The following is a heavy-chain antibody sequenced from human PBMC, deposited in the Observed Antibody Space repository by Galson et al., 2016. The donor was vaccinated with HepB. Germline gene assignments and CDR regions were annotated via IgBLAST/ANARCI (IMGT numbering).Heavy chain of an antibody. Sequence: SLRLSCAVSGVTVSNNFMSWVRQAPGKGLEWVSLIYSGGSTDYADSVKGRLTISRDNSKNTLYLHMNSLRVEDTAVYYCARDPGGGPTHGYWGQGTLVTVSS. CDR2: IYSGGST. CDR3: ARDPGGGPTHGY. J-gene: IGHJ4*02. CDR1: GVTVSNNF. V-gene: IGHV3-66*01. D-gene: IGHD3-16*01.